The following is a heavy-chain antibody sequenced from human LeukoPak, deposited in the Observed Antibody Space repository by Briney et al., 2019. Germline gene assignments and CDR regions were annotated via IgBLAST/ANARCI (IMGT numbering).Heavy chain of an antibody. D-gene: IGHD6-19*01. Sequence: ASVKVSCKASGYTFTSYGISWVRQAPGPGLEWVGWISAYNDNTNYAQKLQGSVTMTTDTFTSTAYMELRSLRSDGTAVYYCARDRCRQWLAPPTYYGMDVWGQGTTVTVSS. CDR2: ISAYNDNT. CDR3: ARDRCRQWLAPPTYYGMDV. J-gene: IGHJ6*02. V-gene: IGHV1-18*01. CDR1: GYTFTSYG.